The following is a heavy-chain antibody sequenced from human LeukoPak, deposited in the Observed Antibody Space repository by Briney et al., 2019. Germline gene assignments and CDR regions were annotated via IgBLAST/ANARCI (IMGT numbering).Heavy chain of an antibody. CDR2: ISGSGGST. CDR1: GFTFSSYA. D-gene: IGHD3-10*01. J-gene: IGHJ6*02. Sequence: GGSLRLSCAASGFTFSSYAMSWVRQAPGKGLEWVSAISGSGGSTYYADSVKGRFTISRDNSKNTLYLQMNSLRAEDTAVYYSAKGHYYGSGSYIYGMDVWGQGTTVTVSS. CDR3: AKGHYYGSGSYIYGMDV. V-gene: IGHV3-23*01.